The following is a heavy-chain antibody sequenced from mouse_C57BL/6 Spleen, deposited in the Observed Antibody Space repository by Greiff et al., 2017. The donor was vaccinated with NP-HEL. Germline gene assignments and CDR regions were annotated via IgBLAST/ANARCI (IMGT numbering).Heavy chain of an antibody. J-gene: IGHJ3*01. CDR3: ARYRNGSSPACFAY. Sequence: QVQLQQSGADLARPGASVKMSCKASGYTFTSYTMHWVKQRPGQGLEWIGYINPSSGYTKYNQKFKDKATLTADKSSSTAYMQLSSLTSEDSAVYYCARYRNGSSPACFAYWGQGTLVTVSA. CDR1: GYTFTSYT. D-gene: IGHD1-1*01. V-gene: IGHV1-4*01. CDR2: INPSSGYT.